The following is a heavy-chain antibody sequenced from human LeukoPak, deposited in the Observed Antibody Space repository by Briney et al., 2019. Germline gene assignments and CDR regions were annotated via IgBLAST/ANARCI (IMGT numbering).Heavy chain of an antibody. CDR3: AGAPHVDTAMVDYYYYYMDV. D-gene: IGHD5-18*01. Sequence: PSETLSLTCTVSGGSISSYYWSWIRQPAGKGLEWIGRIYTSGSTNYNPSLKSRVTMSVDTSKNQFSLKLSSVPAADTAVYYCAGAPHVDTAMVDYYYYYMDVWGKGTTVTVSS. CDR1: GGSISSYY. V-gene: IGHV4-4*07. CDR2: IYTSGST. J-gene: IGHJ6*03.